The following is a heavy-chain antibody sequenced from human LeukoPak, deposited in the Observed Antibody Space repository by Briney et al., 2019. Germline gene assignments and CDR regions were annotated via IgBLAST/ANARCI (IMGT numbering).Heavy chain of an antibody. J-gene: IGHJ4*02. Sequence: ASVKVSCKASGYTFTNHGFSWVRRAPGQGLEWMGWISAYNGDTKYSQKLQGRVTMTTDTSTSTAYMELRSLTSDDTAVYYCARDSSNSSGWYVYFDSWGQGTLVTVSS. CDR1: GYTFTNHG. CDR2: ISAYNGDT. D-gene: IGHD6-19*01. V-gene: IGHV1-18*04. CDR3: ARDSSNSSGWYVYFDS.